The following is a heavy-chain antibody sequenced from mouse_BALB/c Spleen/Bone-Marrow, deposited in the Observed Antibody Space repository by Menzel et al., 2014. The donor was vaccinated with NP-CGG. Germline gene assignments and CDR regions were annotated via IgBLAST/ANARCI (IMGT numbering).Heavy chain of an antibody. D-gene: IGHD1-1*01. Sequence: EVHLVESGPELVKPGASVKISCKASGYSFTGYFMNWVMQSHGKSLEWIGRINPYNGDTFYNQEFKSKATLTVDKSSSTAHMELRSLAAEDSAVYYCAREGGYYYGSSPYFDVWGAGTTVTVSS. CDR1: GYSFTGYF. J-gene: IGHJ1*01. V-gene: IGHV1-20*02. CDR3: AREGGYYYGSSPYFDV. CDR2: INPYNGDT.